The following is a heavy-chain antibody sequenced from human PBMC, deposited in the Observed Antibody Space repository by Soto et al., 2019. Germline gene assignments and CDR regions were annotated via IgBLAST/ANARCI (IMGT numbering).Heavy chain of an antibody. V-gene: IGHV4-34*01. Sequence: QVQLQQWGAGLLKPSETLSLTCAVYGKSLSGYYWSWIRQPPGKALEWIGEINHSGNTTYNPSLKSRVTRSVDPSKNQLFLNLSSVTAADTAMYFCARHHVRGRTIAGAAEFWGQGTLVTVSS. J-gene: IGHJ4*02. CDR3: ARHHVRGRTIAGAAEF. CDR2: INHSGNT. D-gene: IGHD1-26*01. CDR1: GKSLSGYY.